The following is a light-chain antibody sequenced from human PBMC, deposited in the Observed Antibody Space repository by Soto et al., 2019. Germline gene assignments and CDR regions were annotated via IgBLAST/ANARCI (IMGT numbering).Light chain of an antibody. CDR1: RDVGSD. V-gene: IGKV1-6*01. Sequence: QMTQSPSSLSASVGEKIIITCRASRDVGSDVSWYQQKPGQAPKLLIYAASNLYTGVPSRFSGSRSGTEFTLTISSLQPEDFESYYCLQDYGDSWTFGKGTKVDIX. J-gene: IGKJ1*01. CDR2: AAS. CDR3: LQDYGDSWT.